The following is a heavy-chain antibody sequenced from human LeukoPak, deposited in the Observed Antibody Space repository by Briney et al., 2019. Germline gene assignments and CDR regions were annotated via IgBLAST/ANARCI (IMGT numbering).Heavy chain of an antibody. CDR2: INPSGGNT. J-gene: IGHJ5*02. V-gene: IGHV1-46*01. CDR1: GYTFTSYY. Sequence: ASVKVSCKASGYTFTSYYMHWVRQAPGQGLEWMGIINPSGGNTSYAQKFQGRVTMTRDTSTSTVYMELSSLRSEDTAVYYCARDFAVADGQTATWFDPWGQGTLVTVSS. D-gene: IGHD2-21*01. CDR3: ARDFAVADGQTATWFDP.